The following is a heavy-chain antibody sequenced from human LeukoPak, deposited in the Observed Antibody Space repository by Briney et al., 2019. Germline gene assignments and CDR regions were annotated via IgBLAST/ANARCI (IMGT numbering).Heavy chain of an antibody. V-gene: IGHV1-18*01. CDR1: GGTFSSYA. CDR2: ISAYNGNT. J-gene: IGHJ4*02. Sequence: ASVKVSCKASGGTFSSYAVSWVRQAPGQGLEWMGWISAYNGNTNYAQKLQGRVTMTTDTSTSTAYMELRSLRSDDTAVYYCARGFGVVITREGDDYWGQGTLVTVSS. D-gene: IGHD3-3*01. CDR3: ARGFGVVITREGDDY.